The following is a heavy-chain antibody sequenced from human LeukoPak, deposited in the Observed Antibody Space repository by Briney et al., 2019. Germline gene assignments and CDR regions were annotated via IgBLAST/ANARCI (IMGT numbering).Heavy chain of an antibody. Sequence: GGSLRLSCAASGFTFSSYSMNWVRQAPGKGLEWVGRIKSKTDGGTTDYDAPVRGRFTISRDDSKNTLYLQMNSLKTEDTAVYYCISEEATGDYWGQGTLVTVSS. CDR3: ISEEATGDY. V-gene: IGHV3-15*01. J-gene: IGHJ4*02. D-gene: IGHD5-12*01. CDR1: GFTFSSYS. CDR2: IKSKTDGGTT.